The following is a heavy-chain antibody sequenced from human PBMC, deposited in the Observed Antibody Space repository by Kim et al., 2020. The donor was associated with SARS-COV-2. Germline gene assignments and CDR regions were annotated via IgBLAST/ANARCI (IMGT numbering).Heavy chain of an antibody. CDR2: IYPGDSDT. CDR1: GYSFTSYW. J-gene: IGHJ6*02. V-gene: IGHV5-51*01. Sequence: GESLKISCKGSGYSFTSYWIGWVRQMLGKGLEWMGIIYPGDSDTRYSPSFQGQVTISADTSISTAYLPWSSMKASDTAMYYCARHWSGRESSHYYGMDVWGQRTAVTVTS. CDR3: ARHWSGRESSHYYGMDV.